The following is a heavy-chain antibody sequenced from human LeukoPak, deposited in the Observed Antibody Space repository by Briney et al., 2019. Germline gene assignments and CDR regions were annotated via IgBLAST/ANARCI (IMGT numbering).Heavy chain of an antibody. CDR2: ITGSDGRT. CDR3: AKDGYYDSSGYFCRFDY. J-gene: IGHJ4*02. Sequence: GGSLRLSCAASGFTFSSYAMTWVRQAPGKGLEWVSIITGSDGRTFYADSVKGRFTISRDNSKNTLYLQMTSLRAEDMAVYYCAKDGYYDSSGYFCRFDYWGQGTLVTVSS. CDR1: GFTFSSYA. D-gene: IGHD3-22*01. V-gene: IGHV3-23*01.